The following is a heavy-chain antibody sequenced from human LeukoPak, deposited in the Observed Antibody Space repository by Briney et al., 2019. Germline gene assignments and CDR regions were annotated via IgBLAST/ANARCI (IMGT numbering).Heavy chain of an antibody. V-gene: IGHV4-59*01. CDR2: IYYSRGT. Sequence: PTETLSLTCTVSGRSISRYYWSWIRQPPGKGLEWIGYIYYSRGTNYSPSLKGRLTISVDTSKNQFSLKLSSVTAADTAVYYCARTYGSSGVGYFDLWGRGT. CDR1: GRSISRYY. CDR3: ARTYGSSGVGYFDL. J-gene: IGHJ2*01. D-gene: IGHD6-13*01.